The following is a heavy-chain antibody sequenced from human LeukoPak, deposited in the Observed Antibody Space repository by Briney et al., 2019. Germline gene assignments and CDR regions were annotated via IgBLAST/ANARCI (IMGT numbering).Heavy chain of an antibody. CDR1: GYSFNNYW. V-gene: IGHV5-51*01. CDR2: IYPGDSDT. Sequence: GESLKISCQGSGYSFNNYWIAWVRQMPGKGLECMGIIYPGDSDTRNSPSFQGQVTISADKSTSTAYLQWSSLKASDTAIYYCARRVVSSSSHSFDYWGQGTLVTVSS. D-gene: IGHD2-2*01. J-gene: IGHJ4*02. CDR3: ARRVVSSSSHSFDY.